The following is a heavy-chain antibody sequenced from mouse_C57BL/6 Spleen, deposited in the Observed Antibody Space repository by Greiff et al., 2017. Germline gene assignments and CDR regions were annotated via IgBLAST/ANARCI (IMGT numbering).Heavy chain of an antibody. V-gene: IGHV1-82*01. J-gene: IGHJ2*01. CDR3: ARIKNDYIDY. D-gene: IGHD1-3*01. CDR2: IYPGDGDT. CDR1: GYAFSSSW. Sequence: QVQLQQSVPELVKPGASVKISCKASGYAFSSSWMSWVKQRPGKGLEWIGRIYPGDGDTNYNGKFKGKATLTAYKSSSTAYMQLSSQASEDSAVYFCARIKNDYIDYWGQGTTLTVSS.